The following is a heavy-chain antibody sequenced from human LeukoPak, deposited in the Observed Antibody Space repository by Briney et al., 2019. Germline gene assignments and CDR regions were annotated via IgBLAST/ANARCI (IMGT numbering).Heavy chain of an antibody. Sequence: SETLSLTCAVSGGSISSSNWWSWVRQPPGKGLEWIGEIYHSGSTNYNPSLKSRVTISVDKSKNQFSLKLSSVTAADTAVYYCARGLRYYYGSGYYFDYWGQGTLVTVSS. CDR3: ARGLRYYYGSGYYFDY. CDR1: GGSISSSNW. CDR2: IYHSGST. V-gene: IGHV4-4*02. D-gene: IGHD3-10*01. J-gene: IGHJ4*02.